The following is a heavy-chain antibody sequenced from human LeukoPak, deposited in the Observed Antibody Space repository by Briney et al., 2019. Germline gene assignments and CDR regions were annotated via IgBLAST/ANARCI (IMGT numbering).Heavy chain of an antibody. CDR3: ARGGCSAGFEI. Sequence: AGGSLRLSCAASGFTLSSYLMHWVRQAPGKGLVWVSRIENGGSTTTYADSVKGRFTISRDNAKNTLYLQMNSLRAEDTAVYYFARGGCSAGFEIWGQREMVTVSS. CDR2: IENGGSTT. J-gene: IGHJ3*02. V-gene: IGHV3-74*01. D-gene: IGHD2-15*01. CDR1: GFTLSSYL.